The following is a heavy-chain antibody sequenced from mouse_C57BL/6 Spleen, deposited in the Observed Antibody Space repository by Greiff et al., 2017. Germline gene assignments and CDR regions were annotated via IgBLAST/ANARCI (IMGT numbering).Heavy chain of an antibody. V-gene: IGHV1-52*01. CDR1: GYTFTSYW. J-gene: IGHJ1*03. CDR2: IDPSDSET. Sequence: QVQLQQPGAELVRPGSSVKLSCKASGYTFTSYWMHWVKQRPIQGLEWIGNIDPSDSETHYNQKFKDKATLTVDKSSSTAYMQLSSLTSEDSAVYYCARLPYGYDVGWYVDVWGTGTTVTVSS. CDR3: ARLPYGYDVGWYVDV. D-gene: IGHD2-2*01.